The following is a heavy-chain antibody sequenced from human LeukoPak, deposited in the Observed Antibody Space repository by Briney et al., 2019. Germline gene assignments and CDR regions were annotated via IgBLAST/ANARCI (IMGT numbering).Heavy chain of an antibody. CDR2: ISSSSDII. D-gene: IGHD3-10*01. J-gene: IGHJ4*02. CDR3: ARESSGVLGFDY. V-gene: IGHV3-48*01. CDR1: GFTFSGYS. Sequence: GGSLRLSCAASGFTFSGYSINWVRQAPGKGLEWISYISSSSDIIYNADSVRGRFTISRDNAKNSLCLQMNSLRAEDTAVYYCARESSGVLGFDYWDQGTLVTVSS.